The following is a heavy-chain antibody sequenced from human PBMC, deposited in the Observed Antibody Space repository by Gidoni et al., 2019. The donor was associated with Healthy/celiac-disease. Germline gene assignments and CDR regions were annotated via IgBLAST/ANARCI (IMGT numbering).Heavy chain of an antibody. J-gene: IGHJ6*02. CDR1: GFTFSDYY. CDR2: ISSSGSTI. CDR3: ARDRATVVTTYYYGMDV. Sequence: QVQLVESGGGLVKPGGSLRLSCAASGFTFSDYYMSWIRQAPGKGLDWVSYISSSGSTIYYADSVKGRFTISRDNAKNSLYLQMNSLRAEDTAVYYCARDRATVVTTYYYGMDVWGQGTTVTVSS. D-gene: IGHD4-17*01. V-gene: IGHV3-11*01.